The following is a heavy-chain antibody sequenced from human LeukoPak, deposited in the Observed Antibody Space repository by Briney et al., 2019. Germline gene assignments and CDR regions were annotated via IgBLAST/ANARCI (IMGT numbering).Heavy chain of an antibody. D-gene: IGHD5-24*01. CDR1: GFTFSSYE. CDR3: ARGEVEITDY. Sequence: PGGSLRLSCAASGFTFSSYEMNWVRQAPGKGLEWVSYISSSGSTIYYADSVKGRFTISRDNAKNSLYLQMNGLRAEDTAVYYCARGEVEITDYWGQGTLVTVSS. CDR2: ISSSGSTI. V-gene: IGHV3-48*03. J-gene: IGHJ4*02.